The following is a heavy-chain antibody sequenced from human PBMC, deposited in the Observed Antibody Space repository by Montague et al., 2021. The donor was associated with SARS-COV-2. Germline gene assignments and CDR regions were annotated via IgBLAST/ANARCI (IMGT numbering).Heavy chain of an antibody. CDR3: ATSFSIAAAGARYYYYYGMDV. V-gene: IGHV1-24*01. CDR1: GYTLTELS. Sequence: SVKVSCKVSGYTLTELSMHWVRQAPGKGLEWMGGFDPEDGETIYAQKFQGRVTMTEDASTDTAYMELSSLRSEDTAVYHCATSFSIAAAGARYYYYYGMDVWGQGTTVTVSS. J-gene: IGHJ6*02. CDR2: FDPEDGET. D-gene: IGHD6-13*01.